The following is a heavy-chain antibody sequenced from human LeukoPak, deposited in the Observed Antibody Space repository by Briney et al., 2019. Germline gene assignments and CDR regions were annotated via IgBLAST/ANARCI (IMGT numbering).Heavy chain of an antibody. J-gene: IGHJ4*02. V-gene: IGHV3-23*01. CDR3: ANSPKSDY. CDR1: GLTLSSYG. Sequence: PGGSLRLSCAASGLTLSSYGMGWFRQAPGKGLEWLSAISGSGGSTYYADSVQGRFTISRDNSKNTLYLQMSSLRAEDTAVYYCANSPKSDYWGQGTLVTVSS. CDR2: ISGSGGST.